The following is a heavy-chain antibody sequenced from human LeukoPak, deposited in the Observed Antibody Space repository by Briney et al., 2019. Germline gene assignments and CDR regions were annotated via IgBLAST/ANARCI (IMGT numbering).Heavy chain of an antibody. CDR3: ARDTGAAVSTFDI. D-gene: IGHD2-15*01. Sequence: SQTLSLTCAISGDSVSSNSAAWNWLRQSPSRGLEWLGRTYYRSKWHNDYAVSVKSRITVNPDTSKNQFSLQLNSVTPEDTAVYYCARDTGAAVSTFDIWGQGTMVTVSS. J-gene: IGHJ3*02. V-gene: IGHV6-1*01. CDR2: TYYRSKWHN. CDR1: GDSVSSNSAA.